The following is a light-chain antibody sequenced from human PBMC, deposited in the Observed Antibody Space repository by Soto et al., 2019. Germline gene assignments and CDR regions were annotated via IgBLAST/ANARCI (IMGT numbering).Light chain of an antibody. V-gene: IGKV3-11*01. Sequence: EIVLTQSPTTLSLSPGERATLSCRASQNVNNWLAWYQQKPGQAPRLLIYNAFYRATGIPARFSGSGYGTDFTLTISSLEPEDSAVYYCQHRNDWPLTFGGGTKVDIK. J-gene: IGKJ4*01. CDR2: NAF. CDR1: QNVNNW. CDR3: QHRNDWPLT.